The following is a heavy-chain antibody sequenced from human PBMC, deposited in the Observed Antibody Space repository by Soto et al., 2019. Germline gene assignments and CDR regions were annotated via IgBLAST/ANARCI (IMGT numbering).Heavy chain of an antibody. CDR2: IKSKTDGGTT. V-gene: IGHV3-15*01. Sequence: WGSLRVSCVSSVFTFSNAWMSWVRQAPGKGLDLVGRIKSKTDGGTTDYAAPVKGRFTISRDDSKNTLYLQMNSLKTEDTAVYYCTTDWTYYYDSSGYYLDYWGQGTMVTVSS. J-gene: IGHJ4*02. CDR1: VFTFSNAW. D-gene: IGHD3-22*01. CDR3: TTDWTYYYDSSGYYLDY.